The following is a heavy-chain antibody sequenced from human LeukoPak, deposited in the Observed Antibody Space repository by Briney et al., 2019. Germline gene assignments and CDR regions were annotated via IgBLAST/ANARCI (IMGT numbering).Heavy chain of an antibody. CDR3: ARLIRYCSSTSCYMPVGYSYGPTTDDFDY. Sequence: PGRSLRLSCAASGFTFSSYAMHWVRQAPGKGLEWVAVISYDGSNKYYADSVKGRFTISRDNSKNTLCLQMNSLRAEDTAVYYCARLIRYCSSTSCYMPVGYSYGPTTDDFDYWGQGTLVTVSS. V-gene: IGHV3-30-3*01. J-gene: IGHJ4*02. D-gene: IGHD2-2*02. CDR1: GFTFSSYA. CDR2: ISYDGSNK.